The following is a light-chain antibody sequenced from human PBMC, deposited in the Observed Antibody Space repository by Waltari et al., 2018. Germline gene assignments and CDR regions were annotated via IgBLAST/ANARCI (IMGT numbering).Light chain of an antibody. J-gene: IGKJ4*01. V-gene: IGKV4-1*01. CDR1: QSVLYSSNNKNY. CDR2: WAT. CDR3: QQHYPTASLT. Sequence: DIVMTQSPEYLAVSLGERATVNCKSNQSVLYSSNNKNYLAWYQLKPGQPPKLLIYWATTRESGVPDRFSGSGSGTDFTLTISSLQAEDVAVYYCQQHYPTASLTFGGGTKVAI.